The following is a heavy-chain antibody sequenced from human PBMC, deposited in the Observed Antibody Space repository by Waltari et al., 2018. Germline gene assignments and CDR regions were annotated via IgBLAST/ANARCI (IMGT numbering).Heavy chain of an antibody. Sequence: QVQLVQSGAEVKNPGASFTVPSQAPGYPFTGSSTHAVRQAPGQGLEWMGWINPNSGGTNYAQKFQGRVTMTRDTSISTAYMELSRLRSDDTAVYYCARVYDSSGYYYNYWGQGTLVTVSS. CDR3: ARVYDSSGYYYNY. V-gene: IGHV1-2*02. D-gene: IGHD3-22*01. J-gene: IGHJ4*02. CDR2: INPNSGGT. CDR1: GYPFTGSS.